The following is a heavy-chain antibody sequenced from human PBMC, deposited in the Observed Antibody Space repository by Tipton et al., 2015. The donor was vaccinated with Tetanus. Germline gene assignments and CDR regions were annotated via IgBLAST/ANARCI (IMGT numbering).Heavy chain of an antibody. V-gene: IGHV4-31*03. CDR1: GGSISSDGAY. Sequence: TLSLTCTVSGGSISSDGAYWSWIRQHPGEGLEWIGYISNSGSTYYNPSLKSRVTISVDTSQKQISLKVNSVTAADTAVYYCARANYEIPKKGPFDAWGQGALVIVSS. D-gene: IGHD3-9*01. CDR2: ISNSGST. J-gene: IGHJ4*02. CDR3: ARANYEIPKKGPFDA.